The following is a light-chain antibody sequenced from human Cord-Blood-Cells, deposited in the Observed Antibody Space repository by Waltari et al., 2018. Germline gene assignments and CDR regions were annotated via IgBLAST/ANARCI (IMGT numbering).Light chain of an antibody. CDR1: QSVSSY. Sequence: EIVLTQSPATLSLSPGERATLSCRASQSVSSYLAWYQQKPGQAPRLLIYDASNRATGIPARFSGCGSVSNFTLTVSSLEPEDFAVYYCQQRSNWWTFDQGTKVEVK. CDR3: QQRSNWWT. CDR2: DAS. J-gene: IGKJ1*01. V-gene: IGKV3-11*01.